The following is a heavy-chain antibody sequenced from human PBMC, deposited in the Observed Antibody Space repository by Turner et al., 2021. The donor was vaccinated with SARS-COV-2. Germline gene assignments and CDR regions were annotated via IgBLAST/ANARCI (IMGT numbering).Heavy chain of an antibody. CDR2: IYWDDDK. CDR3: ARRSVVVITGAFDI. CDR1: GFSLTPSGVG. V-gene: IGHV2-5*02. D-gene: IGHD3-22*01. J-gene: IGHJ3*02. Sequence: QRPLTESGPTLVKPTQTPTLTRTLPGFSLTPSGVGVGWIRQPPGKALEWLALIYWDDDKRYSPSLKSRLTITKDTSKNQVVLTMTNMDPVDTATYYCARRSVVVITGAFDIWGQGTMVTVSS.